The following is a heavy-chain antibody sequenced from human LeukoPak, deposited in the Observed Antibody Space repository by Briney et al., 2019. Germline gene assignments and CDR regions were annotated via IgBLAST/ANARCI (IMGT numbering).Heavy chain of an antibody. CDR1: GGSISSYY. D-gene: IGHD1-26*01. CDR3: AGYSGSYHLDAFDI. Sequence: PSETLSLTCTVPGGSISSYYWSWIRQPAGKGLEWIGRIYTSGSTNYNPSLKSRVTMSVDTSKNQFSLKLSSVTAADTAVYYCAGYSGSYHLDAFDIWGQGTMVTVSS. CDR2: IYTSGST. J-gene: IGHJ3*02. V-gene: IGHV4-4*07.